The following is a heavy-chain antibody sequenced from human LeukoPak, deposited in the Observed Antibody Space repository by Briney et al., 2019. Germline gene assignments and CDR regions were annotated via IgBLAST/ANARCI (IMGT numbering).Heavy chain of an antibody. D-gene: IGHD2-15*01. V-gene: IGHV3-30-3*01. J-gene: IGHJ4*02. CDR2: ISYDGSNK. Sequence: GGSLRLSCAASGFTFSSYAMHWVRQAPGKGLEWVAVISYDGSNKYYADSVKGRYTISRDNSKNTLYLQMNSLRAEDTAVYYCARDREDIVFDYWGQGTLVTVSS. CDR3: ARDREDIVFDY. CDR1: GFTFSSYA.